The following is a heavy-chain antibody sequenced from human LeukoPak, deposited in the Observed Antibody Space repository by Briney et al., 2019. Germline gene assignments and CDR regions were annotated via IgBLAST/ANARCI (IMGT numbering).Heavy chain of an antibody. CDR1: GFTFNSYA. D-gene: IGHD3-22*01. V-gene: IGHV3-66*01. CDR2: IYSGGST. J-gene: IGHJ3*02. CDR3: ARIRLDYSETRIDSFDI. Sequence: GGSLRLSCAASGFTFNSYAMSWARQAPGGGLKWVSVIYSGGSTKYADSVKGRFTISRDTSKNTLYLQMNSLRAEDTAVYYCARIRLDYSETRIDSFDIWGQGTMVTVSS.